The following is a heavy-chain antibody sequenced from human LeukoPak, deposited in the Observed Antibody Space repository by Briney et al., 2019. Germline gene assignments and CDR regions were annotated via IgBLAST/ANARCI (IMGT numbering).Heavy chain of an antibody. D-gene: IGHD6-6*01. V-gene: IGHV3-74*01. Sequence: GGSLRLSCAASGFTFSHYWMHWVRQAPGKGLVWVSRINSDGNTTIYADSVKGRFTVSRDNAKNTLYLQMNSLRAEDTAVYYCARDFVEFDYWGQGTLVTVS. CDR2: INSDGNTT. J-gene: IGHJ4*02. CDR1: GFTFSHYW. CDR3: ARDFVEFDY.